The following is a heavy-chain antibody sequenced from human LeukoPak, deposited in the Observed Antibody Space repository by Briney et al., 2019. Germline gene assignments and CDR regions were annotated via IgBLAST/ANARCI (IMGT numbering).Heavy chain of an antibody. CDR1: GYTFTSHG. J-gene: IGHJ4*02. D-gene: IGHD3-9*01. CDR2: ISVYNGNT. CDR3: ARSNYDILTGYQA. V-gene: IGHV1-18*01. Sequence: GASVKVSCKASGYTFTSHGISWVRQAPGQGLEWMGWISVYNGNTNYAQKLQGRVTMTTDTSTSTAYMELRSLTSEDTAVYYCARSNYDILTGYQAWGQGTLVTVSS.